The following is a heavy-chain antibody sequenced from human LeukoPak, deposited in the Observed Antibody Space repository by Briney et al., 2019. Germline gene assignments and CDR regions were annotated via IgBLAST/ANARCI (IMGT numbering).Heavy chain of an antibody. CDR1: GFTLSSYA. Sequence: GGSLRLSCAASGFTLSSYAMSRVRQAPGKGLEWVSGISGSGVSTYYADSVKGRFTISRDNSKNTLYLQMNSLRAEDTAVYYCAKDPRRSDHGDYQSEYWGQGTLVTVSS. CDR3: AKDPRRSDHGDYQSEY. D-gene: IGHD4-17*01. CDR2: ISGSGVST. J-gene: IGHJ4*02. V-gene: IGHV3-23*01.